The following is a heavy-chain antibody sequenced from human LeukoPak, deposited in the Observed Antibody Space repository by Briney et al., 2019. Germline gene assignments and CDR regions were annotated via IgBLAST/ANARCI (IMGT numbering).Heavy chain of an antibody. CDR3: ARDLLNEGNHLDY. CDR1: GGSISSGDYY. D-gene: IGHD4-23*01. V-gene: IGHV4-30-4*01. J-gene: IGHJ4*02. CDR2: IYYSGST. Sequence: PSQTLSLTCTVSGGSISSGDYYWSWIRQPPGKGLEWIGYIYYSGSTYYNPSLKSRVTISVDTSKNQFSLRLSSVTAADTAVYYCARDLLNEGNHLDYWGQGTLVTVSS.